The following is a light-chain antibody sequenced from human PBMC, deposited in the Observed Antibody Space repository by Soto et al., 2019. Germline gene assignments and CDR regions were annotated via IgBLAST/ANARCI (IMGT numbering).Light chain of an antibody. J-gene: IGLJ2*01. CDR2: GNR. Sequence: QSVLTQPPSVSGAPGQRVTISCTGSSSNIGAGYDVHWYQQLPGTAPKLLIHGNRNRPSGVPDRFSGSKSGTSASLAITGLQAEDEADYYCQSYDSSLIGSVFGGGTKLTVL. V-gene: IGLV1-40*01. CDR3: QSYDSSLIGSV. CDR1: SSNIGAGYD.